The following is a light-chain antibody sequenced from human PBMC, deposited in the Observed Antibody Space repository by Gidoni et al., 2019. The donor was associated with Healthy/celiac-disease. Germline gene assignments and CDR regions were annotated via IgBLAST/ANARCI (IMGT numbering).Light chain of an antibody. Sequence: SYVLTQPPSVSVAPGKTARITCGGNNIGSKSVHWYQQKPGHAPVLVIYYDSDRPSGIPERFSGSNSGNTATLTISRVEAGDEADYYCQVWDSSSDHSHYVFGTGTKVTVL. V-gene: IGLV3-21*04. CDR1: NIGSKS. CDR3: QVWDSSSDHSHYV. CDR2: YDS. J-gene: IGLJ1*01.